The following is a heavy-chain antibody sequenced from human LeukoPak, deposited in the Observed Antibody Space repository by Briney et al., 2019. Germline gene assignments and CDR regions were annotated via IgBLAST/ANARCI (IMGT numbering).Heavy chain of an antibody. J-gene: IGHJ4*02. D-gene: IGHD3-22*01. CDR3: ARLVDYYDSSGYYLRN. V-gene: IGHV5-51*01. CDR2: IYPGDSDT. CDR1: GYIFSSYC. Sequence: GASLKTSCKGSGYIFSSYCIGWVRQMPEKRLEWMGIIYPGDSDTSYSPSFQGQVTISADKSITTAYLQWSSLKASYTAMYYCARLVDYYDSSGYYLRNWGQGTLVTVSS.